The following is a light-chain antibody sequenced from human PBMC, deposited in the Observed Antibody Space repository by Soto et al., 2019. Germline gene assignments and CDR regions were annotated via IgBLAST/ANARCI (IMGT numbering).Light chain of an antibody. CDR3: CSYAGSSTLV. Sequence: QSALTQPASVSGSPGQSITISCTGTSRDVGSYNLVSWYQQHPGKAPKLMIYEGSKRPSGVSNRFSGSKSGNTASLTISGLQAEDEAGYYCCSYAGSSTLVFGGGTKLTVL. V-gene: IGLV2-23*01. J-gene: IGLJ2*01. CDR1: SRDVGSYNL. CDR2: EGS.